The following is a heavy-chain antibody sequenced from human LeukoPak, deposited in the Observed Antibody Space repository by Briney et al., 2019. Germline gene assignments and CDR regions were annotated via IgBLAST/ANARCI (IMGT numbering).Heavy chain of an antibody. CDR1: GYTFTSYG. CDR2: ISAYNGNT. V-gene: IGHV1-18*01. CDR3: ARDSARGYSYPD. J-gene: IGHJ4*02. Sequence: ASVKVSCKASGYTFTSYGISWVRQAPGQGLEWMGWISAYNGNTNYAQKFQGRVTMTRNTSISTAYMELSSLRSEDTAVYYCARDSARGYSYPDWGQGTLVTVSS. D-gene: IGHD5-18*01.